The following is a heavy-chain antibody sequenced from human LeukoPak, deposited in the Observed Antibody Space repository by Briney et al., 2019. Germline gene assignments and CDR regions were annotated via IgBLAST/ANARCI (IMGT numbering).Heavy chain of an antibody. D-gene: IGHD6-13*01. CDR1: GSTFSSYA. J-gene: IGHJ4*02. CDR3: AREPGSWTFDY. V-gene: IGHV3-30-3*01. CDR2: ISYDGSKK. Sequence: GGSLRLSCAASGSTFSSYAIHWVRQAPGKGLEWVAVISYDGSKKYYADAVKGRFIISRDTSKNTVYLQMNSLRPEDTAVYYCAREPGSWTFDYWGQGTLVTVSS.